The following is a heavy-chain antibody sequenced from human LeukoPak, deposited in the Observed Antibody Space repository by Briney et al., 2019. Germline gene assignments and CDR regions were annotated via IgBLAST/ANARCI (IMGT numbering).Heavy chain of an antibody. CDR2: IKHDGSDK. CDR3: AREKDTSGYYAFMGY. J-gene: IGHJ4*02. Sequence: GGSLRLSCAASGFRFSTYWMSWVRQAPGKGLEWVANIKHDGSDKYYVDSVKGRFTISRDNAKNSLYLQMNSLRAEDTAVYYCAREKDTSGYYAFMGYWGQGTLVTVSS. V-gene: IGHV3-7*01. D-gene: IGHD3-22*01. CDR1: GFRFSTYW.